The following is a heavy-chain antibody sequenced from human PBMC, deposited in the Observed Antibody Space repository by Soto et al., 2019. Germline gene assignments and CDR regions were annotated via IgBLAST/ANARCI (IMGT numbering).Heavy chain of an antibody. CDR2: ISSSGSTI. CDR3: ASTLSRVPYYCGGDCYSNY. D-gene: IGHD2-21*02. Sequence: PGGSLRLSCAASGFTFSSYEMNWVRQAPGKGLEWVSYISSSGSTIYYADSVKGRFTISRDNAKNSLYLQMNSLRAEDTAVYYCASTLSRVPYYCGGDCYSNYWGQGTLVTVS. CDR1: GFTFSSYE. J-gene: IGHJ4*02. V-gene: IGHV3-48*03.